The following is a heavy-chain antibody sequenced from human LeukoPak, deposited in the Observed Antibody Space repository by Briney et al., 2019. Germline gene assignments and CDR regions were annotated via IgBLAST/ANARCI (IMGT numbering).Heavy chain of an antibody. Sequence: GGSLRLSCTTSGFTFGDYPMNWFRQAPGKGLEWVGFIRSKAFGGTTEYAASVKGRFTISRDDSKSIAYLQMDSLKTEDTAVYYCTRIYYDSRVRYFFDYWGQGTLVTVSS. CDR1: GFTFGDYP. V-gene: IGHV3-49*03. CDR2: IRSKAFGGTT. D-gene: IGHD3-22*01. J-gene: IGHJ4*02. CDR3: TRIYYDSRVRYFFDY.